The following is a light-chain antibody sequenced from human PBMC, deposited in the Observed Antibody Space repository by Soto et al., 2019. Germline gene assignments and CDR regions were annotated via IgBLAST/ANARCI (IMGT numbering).Light chain of an antibody. V-gene: IGKV3-20*01. CDR3: HQYYDFRT. CDR2: DAS. CDR1: QSVGNNF. J-gene: IGKJ1*01. Sequence: EIVLTQSPDTLSLSPVERATLSCRASQSVGNNFLAWYQQKPGQAPTLLIYDASSRASGLPDRFSGSGSETDFTLTVSRLELEDFAVYFCHQYYDFRTFGQGTKVDI.